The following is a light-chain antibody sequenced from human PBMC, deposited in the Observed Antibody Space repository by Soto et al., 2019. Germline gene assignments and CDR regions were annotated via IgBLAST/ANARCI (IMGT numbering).Light chain of an antibody. CDR3: QSYDTSLSAVV. V-gene: IGLV1-40*01. J-gene: IGLJ2*01. CDR2: GNS. Sequence: QLVLTQPPSVSGAPGQRVTISCTGSSSNIGAGYDVHWYQHLPGTVPKLLIYGNSIRPSGVPDRFSGSKSGTSASLAITGLQAEDEADYYCQSYDTSLSAVVFGGGTKLTVL. CDR1: SSNIGAGYD.